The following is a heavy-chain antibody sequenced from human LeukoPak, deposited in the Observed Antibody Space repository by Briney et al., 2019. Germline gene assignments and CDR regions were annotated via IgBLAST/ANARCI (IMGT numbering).Heavy chain of an antibody. Sequence: ASVTVSCKASEYTFTDYFIHWVRQAPGQGLEWMGWINPKSGGTNYAQNFQGWVTMTRDTSVRTAYMELSRLISDDTAVYYCAREIGGNLHYDYWGQGALVTVSS. D-gene: IGHD4-23*01. CDR2: INPKSGGT. J-gene: IGHJ4*02. CDR1: EYTFTDYF. CDR3: AREIGGNLHYDY. V-gene: IGHV1-2*04.